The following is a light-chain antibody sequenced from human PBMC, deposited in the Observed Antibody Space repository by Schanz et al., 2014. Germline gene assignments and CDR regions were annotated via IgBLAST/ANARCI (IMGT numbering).Light chain of an antibody. CDR1: SSDVGSYNL. V-gene: IGLV2-23*01. Sequence: QSALTQPASVSGSPGQSITISCTGTSSDVGSYNLVSWYQQHPGKAPKLMIYEGSKRPSGVPDRFSGSKSVNTASLTISGLQAEDEADYYCCSYAGKYTWVFGGGTKLTVL. J-gene: IGLJ3*02. CDR2: EGS. CDR3: CSYAGKYTWV.